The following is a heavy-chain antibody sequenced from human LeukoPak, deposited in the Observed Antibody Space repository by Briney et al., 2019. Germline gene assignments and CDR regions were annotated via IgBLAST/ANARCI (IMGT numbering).Heavy chain of an antibody. D-gene: IGHD3-22*01. CDR1: GGTFSSYA. J-gene: IGHJ4*02. V-gene: IGHV1-69*13. CDR3: ARGVGGTYYYDSSGYPWFDY. Sequence: SVKVSCKASGGTFSSYAISWVRQAPGQGLEWMGGIIPIFGTANYAQKFQGRVTITADESTSTAYMELSSLRSEDTAAYYCARGVGGTYYYDSSGYPWFDYWGQGTLVTVSS. CDR2: IIPIFGTA.